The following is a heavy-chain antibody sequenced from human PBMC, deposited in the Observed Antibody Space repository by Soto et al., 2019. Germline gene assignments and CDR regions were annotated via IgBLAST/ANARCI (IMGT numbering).Heavy chain of an antibody. CDR1: GYTFTSYG. CDR2: ISAYNGNT. J-gene: IGHJ6*03. CDR3: ARNAGYCSGGSCYESSYYYYYMDV. V-gene: IGHV1-18*01. Sequence: GASVKVSCKASGYTFTSYGISWVRQAPGQGLEWMGWISAYNGNTNYAQKLQGGVTMTADTSTSTAYMELRSLRSDDTAVYYCARNAGYCSGGSCYESSYYYYYMDVWGKGTTVTVSS. D-gene: IGHD2-15*01.